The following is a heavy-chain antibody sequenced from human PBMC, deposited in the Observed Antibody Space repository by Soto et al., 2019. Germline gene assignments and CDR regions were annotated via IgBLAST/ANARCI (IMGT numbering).Heavy chain of an antibody. J-gene: IGHJ6*02. V-gene: IGHV1-46*01. CDR2: INPSGGST. Sequence: GASVKVSCKSSGYTFTSYYMHCVRQAPGQGLEWMGIINPSGGSTSYAQKFQGRVTMTRDTSTSTVYMELSSLRSEDTAVYYCARDLLRRNYYYYYGMDVWGQGTTVTVSS. CDR3: ARDLLRRNYYYYYGMDV. D-gene: IGHD3-3*01. CDR1: GYTFTSYY.